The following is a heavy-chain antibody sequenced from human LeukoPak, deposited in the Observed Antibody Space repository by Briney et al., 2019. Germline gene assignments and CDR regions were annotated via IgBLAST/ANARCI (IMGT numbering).Heavy chain of an antibody. CDR2: INPNSGGT. D-gene: IGHD3-10*01. CDR1: GYTFTGYY. V-gene: IGHV1-2*02. CDR3: ARDSGERGSGSYLIAY. Sequence: ASVKVSCKASGYTFTGYYMHWVRQAPGQGLEWMGWINPNSGGTKYAQKFQGRVTMTRDTSISTAYMELSRLRSDDTAFYYCARDSGERGSGSYLIAYWGRGTLVTVSS. J-gene: IGHJ4*02.